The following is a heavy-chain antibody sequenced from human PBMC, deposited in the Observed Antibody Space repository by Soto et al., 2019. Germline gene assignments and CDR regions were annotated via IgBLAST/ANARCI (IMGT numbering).Heavy chain of an antibody. J-gene: IGHJ4*02. D-gene: IGHD2-15*01. CDR3: ARHGYCSGGSCYSGGYFDY. V-gene: IGHV4-34*01. Sequence: SETLSLTCTVSGGSFSGYYWSWIRQPPGKGLEWIGEINYSGSTNYNPSLKSRVTISVDTSKNQFSLKLSSVTAADTAVYYCARHGYCSGGSCYSGGYFDYWGQGTLVTVSS. CDR2: INYSGST. CDR1: GGSFSGYY.